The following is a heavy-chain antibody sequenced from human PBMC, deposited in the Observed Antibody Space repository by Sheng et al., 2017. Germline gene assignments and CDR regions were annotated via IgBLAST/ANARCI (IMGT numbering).Heavy chain of an antibody. D-gene: IGHD5-12*01. V-gene: IGHV1-18*01. CDR1: GYTFSNYG. CDR3: ARGEEDGYNTHLSYAMDV. Sequence: QVQLVQSGREVKKPGASVKVSCKASGYTFSNYGISWVRQAPGQGLQWMGWISAYTGNTNYVREFQGRVTMTTDTSTNTAYMELRSLTSNDTAVYFCARGEEDGYNTHLSYAMDVWGQGTTITVSS. CDR2: ISAYTGNT. J-gene: IGHJ6*02.